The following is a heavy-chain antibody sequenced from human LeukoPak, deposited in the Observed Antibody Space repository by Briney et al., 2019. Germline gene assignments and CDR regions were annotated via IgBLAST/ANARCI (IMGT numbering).Heavy chain of an antibody. V-gene: IGHV5-51*01. D-gene: IGHD3-16*01. Sequence: GESLKISCKGSGYSFTSYWIGWVRQMPGKGLEWMGIIYPGDSDTRYSPSFHGQVTISADKSTTTAYLQWTSLKVSDTAIYFCARRAELGMRYFDSWGQGALVTVPS. J-gene: IGHJ4*02. CDR3: ARRAELGMRYFDS. CDR1: GYSFTSYW. CDR2: IYPGDSDT.